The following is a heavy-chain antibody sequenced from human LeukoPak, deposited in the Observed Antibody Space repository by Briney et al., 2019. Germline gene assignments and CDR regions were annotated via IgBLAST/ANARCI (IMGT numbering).Heavy chain of an antibody. CDR1: GSSFTISDYA. CDR3: ARGRGGSIVIVAPYLDS. V-gene: IGHV1-69*05. D-gene: IGHD5-12*01. J-gene: IGHJ4*02. Sequence: ASVQVSCKPSGSSFTISDYAIVWVRQAPGQGPEWMGGIIPMFGTPDYAPKFQGRLTITTDETTNTAYMQLSSLTYEDTAVYYCARGRGGSIVIVAPYLDSWGQGTLVSVSS. CDR2: IIPMFGTP.